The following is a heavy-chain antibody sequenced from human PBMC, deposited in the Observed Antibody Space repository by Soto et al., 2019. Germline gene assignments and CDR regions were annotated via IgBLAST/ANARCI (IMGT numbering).Heavy chain of an antibody. CDR3: VRDGTKTLRDWFDP. CDR2: IYATGTT. Sequence: SETLSLTCTVSGASISGFYWSWIRKSAGKGLEWIGRIYATGTTDYNPSLKSRAMMSVDTSKKQFSLKLRSVTAADTAVYYCVRDGTKTLRDWFDPWGQGISVTVSS. J-gene: IGHJ5*02. D-gene: IGHD1-1*01. CDR1: GASISGFY. V-gene: IGHV4-4*07.